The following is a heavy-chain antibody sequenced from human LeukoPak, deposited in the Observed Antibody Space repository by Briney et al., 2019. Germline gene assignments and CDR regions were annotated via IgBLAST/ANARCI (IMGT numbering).Heavy chain of an antibody. CDR2: ISPGSTTI. J-gene: IGHJ4*02. CDR3: ARVRGPTVTTMYFDY. CDR1: GFNFNGHG. Sequence: GGSLRLSCAASGFNFNGHGMIWVRQSPGKGLEWISYISPGSTTINSADSVKDRFTTSRDKAKSSVFLQMNSLRAEDTAVYYCARVRGPTVTTMYFDYWGQGTLVTVPP. D-gene: IGHD4-17*01. V-gene: IGHV3-48*01.